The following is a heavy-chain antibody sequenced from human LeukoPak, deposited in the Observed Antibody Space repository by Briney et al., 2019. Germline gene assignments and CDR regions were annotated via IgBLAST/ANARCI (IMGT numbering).Heavy chain of an antibody. CDR1: GGSFSGYY. V-gene: IGHV4-34*01. CDR3: ARGLAEVVVITTFFDY. D-gene: IGHD3-22*01. CDR2: INHSGST. J-gene: IGHJ4*02. Sequence: PSETLSLTCAVYGGSFSGYYWSWIRQPPGKGLEWIGEINHSGSTNYNPSLKSRVTISVDTSKNQFSRKLSSVTAADTAVYYCARGLAEVVVITTFFDYWGQGTLVTVSS.